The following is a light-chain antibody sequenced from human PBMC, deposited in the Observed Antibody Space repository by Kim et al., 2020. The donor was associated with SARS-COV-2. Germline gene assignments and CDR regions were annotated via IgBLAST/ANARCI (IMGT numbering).Light chain of an antibody. J-gene: IGKJ4*01. CDR1: QSVGSY. CDR2: DAS. V-gene: IGKV3-11*01. CDR3: QQRIHWPLT. Sequence: SLSPGERATLSCRASQSVGSYLAWYQQKPGQAPRLLIYDASNRATDIPARFSGSGSGTDFTLTISSLEPEDFAVYYCQQRIHWPLTFGGGTKV.